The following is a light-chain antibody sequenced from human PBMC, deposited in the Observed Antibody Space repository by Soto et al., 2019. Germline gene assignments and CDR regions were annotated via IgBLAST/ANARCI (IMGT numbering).Light chain of an antibody. V-gene: IGKV1-27*01. CDR1: QDIIYY. Sequence: DIRMTQSPSSLSAFVGDTVTITCRASQDIIYYLAWYQQKLGKIPKLLIHSASTLQTGVQSRFSGTGSGTVFTLTINNLQPEAVATYYCQQYNSAPNTFGQGSRLDIK. J-gene: IGKJ2*01. CDR2: SAS. CDR3: QQYNSAPNT.